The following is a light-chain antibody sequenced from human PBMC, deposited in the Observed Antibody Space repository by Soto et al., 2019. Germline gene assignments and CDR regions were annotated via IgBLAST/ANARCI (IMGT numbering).Light chain of an antibody. Sequence: EIVMTQSPATLSVSPGERATLSCRASQRLSSNLAWYQQKPGQAPRLLIYGVSTRATGIPARFSGSGSGTEFTLTISSLQSEDFAVYYCQQRSNWPPAITFGQGTRLEI. CDR2: GVS. CDR1: QRLSSN. V-gene: IGKV3-15*01. J-gene: IGKJ5*01. CDR3: QQRSNWPPAIT.